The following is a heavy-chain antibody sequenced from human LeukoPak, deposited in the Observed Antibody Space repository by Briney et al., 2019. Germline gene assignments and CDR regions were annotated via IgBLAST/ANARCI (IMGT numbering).Heavy chain of an antibody. CDR1: GYTFTSYD. D-gene: IGHD3-22*01. CDR3: ARGGRDYHDSSGFY. CDR2: INPSGGST. V-gene: IGHV1-46*01. Sequence: ASVKVSCKASGYTFTSYDINWVRQAPGQGLEWMGVINPSGGSTSYAQKFQGRVRMTRDTSTRTVYMELYSLRSEDTAVYYCARGGRDYHDSSGFYWGQGTLVTVSS. J-gene: IGHJ4*02.